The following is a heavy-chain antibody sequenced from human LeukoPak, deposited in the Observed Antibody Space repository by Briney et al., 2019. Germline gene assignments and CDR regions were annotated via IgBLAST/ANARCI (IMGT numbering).Heavy chain of an antibody. V-gene: IGHV4-4*07. CDR2: IYTSGSI. CDR1: GGSISSYY. J-gene: IGHJ2*01. D-gene: IGHD5-18*01. Sequence: SETLSLTRTVSGGSISSYYWSWIRQPAGKGLEWIGRIYTSGSINYNPSLKSRVTMSVDTSKNQFSLKLSSVTAADTAVYYCAGGYSYGRYWYFDLWGRGTLVTVSS. CDR3: AGGYSYGRYWYFDL.